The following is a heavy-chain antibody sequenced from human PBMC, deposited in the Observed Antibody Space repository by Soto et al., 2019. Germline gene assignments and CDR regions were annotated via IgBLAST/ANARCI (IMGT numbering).Heavy chain of an antibody. V-gene: IGHV3-7*03. D-gene: IGHD3-22*01. CDR3: ARGDYYDRRFDY. CDR2: IKQDESEK. J-gene: IGHJ4*02. Sequence: GGSLRLSCAASGFTFGSYWMSWVRQASGKGLEWVATIKQDESEKYYVDSVKGRFTVSRDNAKNSLYLQMNSLRLEDTAFYYCARGDYYDRRFDYWGQGALVTVSS. CDR1: GFTFGSYW.